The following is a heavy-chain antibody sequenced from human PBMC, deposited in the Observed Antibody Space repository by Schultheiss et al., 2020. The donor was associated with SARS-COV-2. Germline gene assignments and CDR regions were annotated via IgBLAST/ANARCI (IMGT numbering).Heavy chain of an antibody. D-gene: IGHD1-7*01. V-gene: IGHV4-39*07. CDR3: ARSNYCTWCGFDY. CDR2: IYYSGST. J-gene: IGHJ4*02. Sequence: GSLRLSCTVSGGSVTSSSYYWGWIRQPPGKGLEWIGSIYYSGSTNYNPSLKSRVTISVDKSKNQFSLKLSSVTAADTAVYYCARSNYCTWCGFDYWGQGALVTVSS. CDR1: GGSVTSSSYY.